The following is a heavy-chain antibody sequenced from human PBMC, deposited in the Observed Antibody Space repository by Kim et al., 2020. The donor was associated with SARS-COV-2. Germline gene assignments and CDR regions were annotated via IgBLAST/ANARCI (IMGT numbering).Heavy chain of an antibody. CDR3: GKDRLAHRGESAWSLYY. Sequence: GGSLRLSCAASGFIFGNYGMHWVRQTPGKGLEWVAVISYDGTDKEYADPVKGRFAISRDNAKNTVSLQMNSLRVEDTAVYYCGKDRLAHRGESAWSLYY. CDR1: GFIFGNYG. J-gene: IGHJ4*01. CDR2: ISYDGTDK. D-gene: IGHD3-10*01. V-gene: IGHV3-33*05.